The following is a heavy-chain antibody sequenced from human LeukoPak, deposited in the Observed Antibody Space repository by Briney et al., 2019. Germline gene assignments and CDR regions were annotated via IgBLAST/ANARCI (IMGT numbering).Heavy chain of an antibody. J-gene: IGHJ5*02. CDR3: ARLADMVMGTWFDP. CDR1: GASISTSTYY. D-gene: IGHD5-18*01. V-gene: IGHV4-39*01. CDR2: FSYSVST. Sequence: PSETLSLTCTVSGASISTSTYYWGWIRQPPGKGLESIGSFSYSVSTHYNPSLKGRVAISVDTSKNQFSLRLSSVTAADTAVYYCARLADMVMGTWFDPWGQGTLVTVFS.